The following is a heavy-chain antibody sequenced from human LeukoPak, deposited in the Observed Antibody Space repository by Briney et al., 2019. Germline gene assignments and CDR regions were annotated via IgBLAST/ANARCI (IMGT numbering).Heavy chain of an antibody. Sequence: GGSLRLSCAASGFTFSSYSMNWVRQAPGKGLEWVSYISSSSSTIYYADSVKGRFTISRDNAKNSLYLQMNSLRAEDTAVYYCAKDTLRLAAGGMDVWGQGTTVTVSS. CDR3: AKDTLRLAAGGMDV. J-gene: IGHJ6*02. V-gene: IGHV3-48*01. D-gene: IGHD3-9*01. CDR2: ISSSSSTI. CDR1: GFTFSSYS.